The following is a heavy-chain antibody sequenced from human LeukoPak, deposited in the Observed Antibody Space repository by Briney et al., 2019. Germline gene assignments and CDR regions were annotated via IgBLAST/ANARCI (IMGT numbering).Heavy chain of an antibody. D-gene: IGHD1/OR15-1a*01. Sequence: PGGSLRLSCTASGLTFSTSGFNWVRQAPGKGLEWVASIGPTGSDRYHADSIKGRFTISRDNANNFLYLQMNSLIAEDTAVYYCATENNSRHYDYWGQGTLLTVSS. CDR3: ATENNSRHYDY. CDR2: IGPTGSDR. J-gene: IGHJ4*02. V-gene: IGHV3-21*06. CDR1: GLTFSTSG.